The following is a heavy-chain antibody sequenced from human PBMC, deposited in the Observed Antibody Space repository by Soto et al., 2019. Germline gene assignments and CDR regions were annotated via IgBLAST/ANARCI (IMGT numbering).Heavy chain of an antibody. J-gene: IGHJ6*03. V-gene: IGHV1-18*01. CDR1: GYTFPSYG. CDR2: ISAYNGNT. Sequence: ASVKVSCKASGYTFPSYGISWVRQAPGQGLEWMGWISAYNGNTNYAQKLQGRVTMTTDTSTSTAYMELRSLRSDDTAVYYCARSSSSRGSSPSYYMDVWGKGTTVTVSS. CDR3: ARSSSSRGSSPSYYMDV. D-gene: IGHD2-2*01.